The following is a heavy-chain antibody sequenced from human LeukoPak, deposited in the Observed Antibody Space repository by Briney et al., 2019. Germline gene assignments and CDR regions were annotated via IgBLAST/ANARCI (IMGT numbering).Heavy chain of an antibody. D-gene: IGHD2/OR15-2a*01. V-gene: IGHV4-59*01. J-gene: IGHJ5*02. CDR2: IYYSGST. CDR1: GGSISSYY. Sequence: SETLSLTCTVSGGSISSYYWSWIRQLPGKGLEWIGYIYYSGSTNYNPSLKSRVTISVDTSKNQFSLKLSSVTAADTAVYYCARDREYSSFDPWGPGTLVTVSS. CDR3: ARDREYSSFDP.